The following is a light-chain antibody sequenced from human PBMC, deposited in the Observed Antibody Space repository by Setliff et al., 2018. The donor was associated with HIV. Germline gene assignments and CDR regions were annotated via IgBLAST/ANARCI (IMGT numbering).Light chain of an antibody. CDR1: SSDVGGYKF. CDR3: SSYAGSNNV. CDR2: EVS. Sequence: SALTQPPSASGSPGQSVTISCTGTSSDVGGYKFVYWYQQHPGKAPKLIISEVSKRPSGVPDRFSGSKSGNTASLTVSGLQAEDEADYYCSSYAGSNNVFGTGTKVTVL. J-gene: IGLJ1*01. V-gene: IGLV2-8*01.